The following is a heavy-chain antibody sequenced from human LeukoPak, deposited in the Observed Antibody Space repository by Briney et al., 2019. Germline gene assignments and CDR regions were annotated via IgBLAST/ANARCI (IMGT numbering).Heavy chain of an antibody. V-gene: IGHV3-9*01. Sequence: GGSLRLSCAASGFTFDDYAMHWVRQAPGKGLEWVSGISWNSGSIGYADSVKGRFTISRDNAKNSLYLQMNSLRAEDTALYYCAKDKGTYYYGSGHFDYWGQGTLVTVSS. CDR2: ISWNSGSI. J-gene: IGHJ4*02. D-gene: IGHD3-10*01. CDR1: GFTFDDYA. CDR3: AKDKGTYYYGSGHFDY.